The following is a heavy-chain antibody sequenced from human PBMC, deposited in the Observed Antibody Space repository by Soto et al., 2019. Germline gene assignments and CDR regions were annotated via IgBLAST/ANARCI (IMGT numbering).Heavy chain of an antibody. D-gene: IGHD3-22*01. CDR2: IYYSGST. V-gene: IGHV4-59*01. CDR1: GGSISSYY. J-gene: IGHJ4*02. CDR3: ARVASDYDSSGYYYSRFDF. Sequence: SETLSLTCTVSGGSISSYYWSWIRQPPGKGLEWIGYIYYSGSTNYNPSLKSRVTISVDTSKNQFSLKLSSVTAADTAVYYCARVASDYDSSGYYYSRFDFWGQGTLVTVSS.